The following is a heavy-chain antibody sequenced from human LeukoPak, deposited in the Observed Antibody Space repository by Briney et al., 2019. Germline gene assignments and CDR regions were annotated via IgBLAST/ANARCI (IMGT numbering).Heavy chain of an antibody. Sequence: GGSLRLSCAASGFTFSSYGMHWVRQAPGKGLEWVAFIRYDGSNKYYADSVKGRFTISRDNSKNTLYLQMNSLRAEDTAVYYCAKGNIVVVPAAIQLFDYWGQGTLVTVSS. CDR2: IRYDGSNK. V-gene: IGHV3-30*02. J-gene: IGHJ4*02. CDR3: AKGNIVVVPAAIQLFDY. CDR1: GFTFSSYG. D-gene: IGHD2-2*02.